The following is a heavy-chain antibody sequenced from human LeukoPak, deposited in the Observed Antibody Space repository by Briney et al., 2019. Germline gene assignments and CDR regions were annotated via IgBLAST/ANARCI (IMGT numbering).Heavy chain of an antibody. J-gene: IGHJ4*02. Sequence: SETLSLTCTVSGGSISSYYWSWIRQPPGKGLEWIGSIYYSGSTYYNPSLKSRVTISVDTSKNQFSLKLSSVTAADTAVYYCARDLAAFFDYWGQGTLVTVSS. CDR2: IYYSGST. V-gene: IGHV4-59*12. CDR1: GGSISSYY. CDR3: ARDLAAFFDY. D-gene: IGHD6-25*01.